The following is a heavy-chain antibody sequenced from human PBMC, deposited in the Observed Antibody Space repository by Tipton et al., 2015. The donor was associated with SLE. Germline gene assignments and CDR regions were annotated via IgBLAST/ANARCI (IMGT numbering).Heavy chain of an antibody. Sequence: TLSLTCAVSGYSINSHNWWGWIRQPPGKGLEWIAYFYYSGNTYYNPSLKSRVSMSVDTSRNQFSLTLNSVTAVDTAVYYCARSMGAGYCSGGNCFEPFDSWGQGTLVTVSS. CDR3: ARSMGAGYCSGGNCFEPFDS. V-gene: IGHV4-28*01. D-gene: IGHD2-15*01. CDR2: FYYSGNT. J-gene: IGHJ4*02. CDR1: GYSINSHNW.